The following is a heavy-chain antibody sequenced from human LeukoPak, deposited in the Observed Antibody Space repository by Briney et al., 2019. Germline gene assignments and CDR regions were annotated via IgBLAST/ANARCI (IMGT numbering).Heavy chain of an antibody. D-gene: IGHD3-16*01. CDR1: GFTFSNYW. CDR2: IKQDGSEK. Sequence: GGSLRLSCAASGFTFSNYWMSWVRQAPGKGLEWVANIKQDGSEKYYVDSVKGRFTISRDNAKNSLFLQMSSLRAEETAVYYCVRVEGRLGGVEDYWGQGTLVTVSS. CDR3: VRVEGRLGGVEDY. V-gene: IGHV3-7*01. J-gene: IGHJ4*02.